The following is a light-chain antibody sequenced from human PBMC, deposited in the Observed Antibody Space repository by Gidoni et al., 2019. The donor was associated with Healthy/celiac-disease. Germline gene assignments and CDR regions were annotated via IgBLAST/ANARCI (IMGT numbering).Light chain of an antibody. Sequence: SYELTQPSSVSVSPGQTARITCSGDVLAKKYARWFQQKPGQAPVLVIYNDSERPSGIPERFSGSSSGTTVTLTISGAQVEDEADYYCYSAADNNQDVVFGGGTKLTVL. CDR2: NDS. CDR1: VLAKKY. CDR3: YSAADNNQDVV. V-gene: IGLV3-27*01. J-gene: IGLJ2*01.